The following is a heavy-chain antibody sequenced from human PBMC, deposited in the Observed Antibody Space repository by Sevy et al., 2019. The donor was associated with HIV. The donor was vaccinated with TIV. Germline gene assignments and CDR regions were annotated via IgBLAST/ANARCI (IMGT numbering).Heavy chain of an antibody. CDR3: ARGPGPYDSGVWFDP. D-gene: IGHD3-22*01. V-gene: IGHV3-48*03. Sequence: GGSLRLSCAASGFTLSTYEMNWVRQAPGKGLEWVSYITSSGSTLYSADSVKGRFTISRDTAKNSLYLQMNSLRAEDTAVYYCARGPGPYDSGVWFDPWGQRTLVTVSS. CDR1: GFTLSTYE. J-gene: IGHJ5*02. CDR2: ITSSGSTL.